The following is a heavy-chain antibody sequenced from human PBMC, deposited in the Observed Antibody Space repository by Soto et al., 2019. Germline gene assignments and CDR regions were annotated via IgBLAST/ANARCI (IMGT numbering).Heavy chain of an antibody. CDR2: IYWDDDK. J-gene: IGHJ6*02. CDR3: AHLDLRGDNHYYYGMDV. Sequence: QITLKESGPTLVKPTQTLTLTCTFSGFSLSTSGVGVGWIRQPPGKALEWLALIYWDDDKRYSPSLKSRLTITKDTSKNQVVLTMTNMDPVDTATYYCAHLDLRGDNHYYYGMDVWGQGTTVIVSS. V-gene: IGHV2-5*02. CDR1: GFSLSTSGVG. D-gene: IGHD3-10*01.